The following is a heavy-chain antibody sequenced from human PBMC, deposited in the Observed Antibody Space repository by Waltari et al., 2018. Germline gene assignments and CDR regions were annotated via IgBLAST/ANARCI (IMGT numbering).Heavy chain of an antibody. Sequence: VKLLESGGGFAQPGESLRVSCAASGFTFEDYGRSWVREIRGKGLEWVAAISGGGDSTNYADSVKGRFSISRDNSENTVTLEMSDMRSEDTATYFCAKDADLDDYGLFDSWGQGVLVIVSS. CDR3: AKDADLDDYGLFDS. D-gene: IGHD3-16*01. CDR2: ISGGGDST. J-gene: IGHJ4*02. V-gene: IGHV3-23*01. CDR1: GFTFEDYG.